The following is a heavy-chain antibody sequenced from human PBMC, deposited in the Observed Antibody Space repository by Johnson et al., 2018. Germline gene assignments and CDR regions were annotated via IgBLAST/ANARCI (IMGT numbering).Heavy chain of an antibody. J-gene: IGHJ6*03. V-gene: IGHV3-23*04. Sequence: VQLVESGGGLVQPGGSLRLSCAASGFTFSRYAMTWVRQAPGKGLEWVSALSGSGDSTYYTDPVKGRFTISRANSKNTLYLQMNSLRAEDTAVYYCAKGSIVVVPGAIVTTYSYYYMDVWGKGTTVTVSS. CDR2: LSGSGDST. CDR3: AKGSIVVVPGAIVTTYSYYYMDV. CDR1: GFTFSRYA. D-gene: IGHD2-2*01.